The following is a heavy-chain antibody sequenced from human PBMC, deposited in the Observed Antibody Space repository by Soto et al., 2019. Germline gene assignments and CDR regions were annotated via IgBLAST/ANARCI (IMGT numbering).Heavy chain of an antibody. CDR1: GGSVRSGSYY. J-gene: IGHJ4*02. D-gene: IGHD4-17*01. CDR2: IYYSGTT. V-gene: IGHV4-61*01. Sequence: QVQLQESGPGLVKPSETLSLTCTVSGGSVRSGSYYWSWIRQPPGKGLEWIGYIYYSGTTNYNTSLKSRVTISVDTSKNQFSLKLSSVTAADTAVYYCARVEDYGDYFDYWGQGTLVTVSS. CDR3: ARVEDYGDYFDY.